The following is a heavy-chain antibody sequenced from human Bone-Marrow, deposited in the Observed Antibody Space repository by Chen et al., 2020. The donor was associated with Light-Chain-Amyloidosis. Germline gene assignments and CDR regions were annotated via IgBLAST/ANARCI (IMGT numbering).Heavy chain of an antibody. Sequence: DVQLVESGGGLVQPGGSLRLSCTGTGFTPSRYWMSWVRQAPGKGLEWVANIERDGDEKNYVDSVKGRFTISRDNAKNSLYLQMNSLRDEDTAVYYCARESTSSEGGCWGQGALVTVSS. D-gene: IGHD1-26*01. CDR3: ARESTSSEGGC. CDR1: GFTPSRYW. V-gene: IGHV3-7*01. CDR2: IERDGDEK. J-gene: IGHJ1*01.